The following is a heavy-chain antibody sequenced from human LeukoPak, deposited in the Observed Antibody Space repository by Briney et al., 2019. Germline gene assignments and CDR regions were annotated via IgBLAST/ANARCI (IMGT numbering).Heavy chain of an antibody. V-gene: IGHV1-2*02. CDR3: ARTHKGYSCGIDY. CDR2: INPNNGGT. Sequence: ASVKVSCKASGYTFTGSYIHWVRQAPGQGLEWMGWINPNNGGTNCAQKFQGSITMTRDTSISTAYMELSRLKSDDTAVYYCARTHKGYSCGIDYWGQGTLVTVSS. CDR1: GYTFTGSY. J-gene: IGHJ4*02. D-gene: IGHD5-18*01.